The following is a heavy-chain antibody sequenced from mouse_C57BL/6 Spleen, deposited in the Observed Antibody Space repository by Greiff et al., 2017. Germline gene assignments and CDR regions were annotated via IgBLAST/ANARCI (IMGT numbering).Heavy chain of an antibody. D-gene: IGHD1-2*01. CDR1: GYTFNDYE. CDR2: IDPETGGT. V-gene: IGHV1-15*01. CDR3: TRSGLRPFMDY. Sequence: QVQLQQSGAELVRPGASVTLSCKASGYTFNDYEMHWVKQTPVHGLEWIGAIDPETGGTAYNQKFKGKAILTADKSSSTAYMELRSLTSEDSAVYYCTRSGLRPFMDYWGQGTSVTVSS. J-gene: IGHJ4*01.